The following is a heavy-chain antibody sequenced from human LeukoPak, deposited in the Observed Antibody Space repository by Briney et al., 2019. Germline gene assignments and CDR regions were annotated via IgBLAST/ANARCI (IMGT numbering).Heavy chain of an antibody. CDR2: INYNGNVD. Sequence: GGSLRLSCAASGFTFSSYWMNWARQAPGKGLEWVASINYNGNVDSYVDSVKGRFAISRDNAKNSLYLQMGNLRAEDAAVYFCARGSGFDVWGQGATVTVSS. CDR1: GFTFSSYW. V-gene: IGHV3-7*03. CDR3: ARGSGFDV. D-gene: IGHD3-3*01. J-gene: IGHJ6*02.